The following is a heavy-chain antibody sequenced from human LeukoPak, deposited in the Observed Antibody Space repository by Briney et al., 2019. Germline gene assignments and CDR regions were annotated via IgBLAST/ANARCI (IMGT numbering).Heavy chain of an antibody. D-gene: IGHD2-15*01. V-gene: IGHV4-59*12. CDR1: GGSISSYY. Sequence: SETLSLTCTVSGGSISSYYWSWIRQPAGKGLEWIGYIYHSGSTYYNPSLKSRVTISVDRSKNQFSLKLSSVTAADTAVYYCARDLGYCSGGSCYSNWFDPWGQGTLVTVSS. CDR3: ARDLGYCSGGSCYSNWFDP. CDR2: IYHSGST. J-gene: IGHJ5*02.